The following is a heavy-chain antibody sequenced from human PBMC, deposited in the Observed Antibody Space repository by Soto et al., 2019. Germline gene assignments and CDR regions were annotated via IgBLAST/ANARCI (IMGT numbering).Heavy chain of an antibody. Sequence: QVQLQQSGPGLVKPSQTLSLTCAISGDSVSSNNAAWTWIRQAPSRGLEWLGRTYYRSKWYIDYGVSVKSRITINPDTSKNQFSLQLNSVTPEDTAVYYCARRYTVYCMDVWGQGTTVTVSS. D-gene: IGHD1-20*01. J-gene: IGHJ6*02. V-gene: IGHV6-1*01. CDR2: TYYRSKWYI. CDR3: ARRYTVYCMDV. CDR1: GDSVSSNNAA.